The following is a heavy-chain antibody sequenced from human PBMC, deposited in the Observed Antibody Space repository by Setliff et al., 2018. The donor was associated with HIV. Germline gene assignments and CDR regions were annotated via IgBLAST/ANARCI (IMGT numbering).Heavy chain of an antibody. CDR3: ARSNCGGDCDAFDI. Sequence: SLRLSCAASGFTFSSYSMNWVRQAPGKGLEWVSSISSSSSYIYYADSVKGRFTISRDNAKNSLYLQMNSLRAEDTAVYYCARSNCGGDCDAFDIWGQGTMVTVSS. J-gene: IGHJ3*02. CDR2: ISSSSSYI. V-gene: IGHV3-21*01. D-gene: IGHD2-21*02. CDR1: GFTFSSYS.